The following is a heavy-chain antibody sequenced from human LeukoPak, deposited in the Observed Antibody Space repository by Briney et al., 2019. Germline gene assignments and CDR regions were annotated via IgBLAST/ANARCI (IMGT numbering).Heavy chain of an antibody. D-gene: IGHD3-3*01. V-gene: IGHV1-8*03. CDR2: MNRNSGNT. Sequence: ASVKVSCKASGYTFTGYYMHWVRQAPGQGLEWMGWMNRNSGNTGYAQKFQGRVTITRNTSISTAYMELSSLRSEDTAVYYCARGGVYYDFWSGYYDAFDIWGQGTMVTVSS. CDR3: ARGGVYYDFWSGYYDAFDI. CDR1: GYTFTGYY. J-gene: IGHJ3*02.